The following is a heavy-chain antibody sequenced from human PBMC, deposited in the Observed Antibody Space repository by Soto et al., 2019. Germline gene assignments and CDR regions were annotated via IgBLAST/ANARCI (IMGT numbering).Heavy chain of an antibody. Sequence: QVQLVQSGAEVKKPGSSVKVSCKASGGTFSTDSISWVRQAPGHGLEWMGGIIPMFGTANNAQKFQGRVRSTADDATSTSYIELGSLRSEDTAVYFGAREMDVCGGMDVGAQWTAVTV. CDR1: GGTFSTDS. V-gene: IGHV1-69*12. D-gene: IGHD2-8*01. CDR3: AREMDVCGGMDV. J-gene: IGHJ6*02. CDR2: IIPMFGTA.